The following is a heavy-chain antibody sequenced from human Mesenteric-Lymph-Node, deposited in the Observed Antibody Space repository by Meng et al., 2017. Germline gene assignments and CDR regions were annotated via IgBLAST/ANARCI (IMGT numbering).Heavy chain of an antibody. V-gene: IGHV3-30*01. CDR1: GFTFSSYA. D-gene: IGHD6-19*01. J-gene: IGHJ4*02. Sequence: GGSLRLSCAASGFTFSSYAMHWVRQAPGKGLEWVAVISYDGSNKYYADSVKGRFTISRDNSKNTLYLQMNSLRAEDTAVYYCARLVRGSGWYFFDYWGQGKRVTVSS. CDR3: ARLVRGSGWYFFDY. CDR2: ISYDGSNK.